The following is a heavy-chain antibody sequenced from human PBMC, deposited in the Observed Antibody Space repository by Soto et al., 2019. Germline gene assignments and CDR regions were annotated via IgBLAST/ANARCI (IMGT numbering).Heavy chain of an antibody. D-gene: IGHD6-13*01. V-gene: IGHV1-69*01. J-gene: IGHJ5*02. CDR1: GGTFSGYA. Sequence: QVQLVQSGAEVKKPGSSVKVSCKASGGTFSGYAISWVRQAPGQGLEWMGGIIPIFGTANYAQKFQGRVTITADESTSTAYMELSSLRSEDTAVYYCARGSLEGRAAAALYNWFDPWGQGTLVTVSS. CDR3: ARGSLEGRAAAALYNWFDP. CDR2: IIPIFGTA.